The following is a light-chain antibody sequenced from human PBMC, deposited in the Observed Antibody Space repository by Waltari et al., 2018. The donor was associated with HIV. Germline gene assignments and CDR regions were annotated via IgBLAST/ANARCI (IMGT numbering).Light chain of an antibody. CDR1: QSVGSTY. CDR2: GAS. CDR3: QQYGSSPQT. J-gene: IGKJ1*01. V-gene: IGKV3-20*01. Sequence: EIVLTQSPGTLSLSPGDRATLSCRASQSVGSTYLAWYQQKSGQAPRLLIYGASSRATGIPDRLSGSGSGTDFTLTISRLEPEDFAVYYCQQYGSSPQTFGQGTKVDIK.